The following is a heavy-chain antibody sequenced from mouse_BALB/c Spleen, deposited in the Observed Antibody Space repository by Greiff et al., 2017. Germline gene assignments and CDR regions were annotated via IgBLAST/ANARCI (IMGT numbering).Heavy chain of an antibody. V-gene: IGHV1-5*01. D-gene: IGHD2-1*01. CDR1: GYSFTSYW. Sequence: VQLQQSGTVLARPGASVKMSCKASGYSFTSYWMHWVKQRPGQGLEWIGAIYPGNSDTSYNQKFKGKAKLTAVTSASTAYMELSSLTNEDSAVYYCTRGHYGKDYFDYWGQGTTLTVSS. J-gene: IGHJ2*01. CDR2: IYPGNSDT. CDR3: TRGHYGKDYFDY.